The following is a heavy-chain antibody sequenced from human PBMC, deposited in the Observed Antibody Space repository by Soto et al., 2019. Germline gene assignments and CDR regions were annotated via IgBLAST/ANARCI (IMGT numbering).Heavy chain of an antibody. V-gene: IGHV4-59*08. CDR2: IYYSGST. CDR1: GGSISSYY. D-gene: IGHD3-10*01. Sequence: ASETLSLTCTVSGGSISSYYWSWIRQPPGKGLEWIGSIYYSGSTNYNPSLKSRVTISVDTSKNQFSLKLSSVTAADTAVYYCARHYWFGEYYWGQGTLVTVSS. J-gene: IGHJ4*02. CDR3: ARHYWFGEYY.